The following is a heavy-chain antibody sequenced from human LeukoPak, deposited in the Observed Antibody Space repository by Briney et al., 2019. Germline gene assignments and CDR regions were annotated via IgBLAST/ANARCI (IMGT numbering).Heavy chain of an antibody. CDR1: GFTFSSYA. CDR3: AREDILTLGIDY. D-gene: IGHD3-9*01. CDR2: ISYDGSNK. V-gene: IGHV3-30*04. J-gene: IGHJ4*02. Sequence: GGSLRLSCAASGFTFSSYAMHWVRQAPGKGLEWVAVISYDGSNKYYADSVKGRFTISRDNSKNTLYLQMNSLRAEDTAVYYCAREDILTLGIDYWGQGTLVTVSS.